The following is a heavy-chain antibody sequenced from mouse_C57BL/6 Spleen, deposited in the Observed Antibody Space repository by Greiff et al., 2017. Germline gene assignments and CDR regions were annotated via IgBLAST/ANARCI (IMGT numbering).Heavy chain of an antibody. Sequence: QVQLQQPGAELVRPGSSVKLSCKASGYTFTSYWMDWVKQRPGQGLEWIGNIYPSDSETHYNQKFKDKATLTVDKSSSTAYMQLSSLTSEDSAVYYCARRGSGYSPWFAYWGQGTLVTVSA. D-gene: IGHD3-2*02. CDR2: IYPSDSET. V-gene: IGHV1-61*01. CDR3: ARRGSGYSPWFAY. CDR1: GYTFTSYW. J-gene: IGHJ3*01.